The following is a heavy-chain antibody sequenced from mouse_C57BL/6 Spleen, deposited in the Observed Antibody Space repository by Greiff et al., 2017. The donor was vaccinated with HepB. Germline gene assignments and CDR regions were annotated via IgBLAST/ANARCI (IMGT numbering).Heavy chain of an antibody. V-gene: IGHV1-50*01. Sequence: QVQLQQSGAELVKPGASVKLSCKASGYTFTSYWMQWVKQRPGQGLEWIGEIDPSDSYTNYNQKFKGKATLTVDTSSSTAYMQLSSLTSEDSAVYYCARRTTVAPYYFDYWGQGTTLTVSS. CDR3: ARRTTVAPYYFDY. CDR2: IDPSDSYT. J-gene: IGHJ2*01. CDR1: GYTFTSYW. D-gene: IGHD1-1*01.